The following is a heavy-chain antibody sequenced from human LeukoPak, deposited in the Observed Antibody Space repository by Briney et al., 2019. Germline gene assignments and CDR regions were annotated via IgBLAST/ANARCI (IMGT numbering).Heavy chain of an antibody. Sequence: SSVTVSYKASRGTFISYAISWVRQAPRQGLEWMGRSIPIFGIANYPQKLQGRVTITADKSTSTAYMELSMLSSEDTAVYYGTRESQPGSSGWYDYWGQGTVTPVSS. CDR1: RGTFISYA. CDR2: SIPIFGIA. J-gene: IGHJ4*02. V-gene: IGHV1-69*04. CDR3: TRESQPGSSGWYDY. D-gene: IGHD6-19*01.